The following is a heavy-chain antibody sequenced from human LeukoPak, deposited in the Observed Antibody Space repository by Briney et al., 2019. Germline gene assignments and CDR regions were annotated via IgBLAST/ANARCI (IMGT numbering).Heavy chain of an antibody. D-gene: IGHD6-6*01. CDR1: GFTVSSNY. CDR2: IYSGGST. CDR3: AKETPTAARSIDY. J-gene: IGHJ4*02. V-gene: IGHV3-53*01. Sequence: SGGSLRLSCAASGFTVSSNYMSWVRQAPGKGLEWVSVIYSGGSTYYADSVKGRFTISRDNSKNTLDLQMNSLRAEDTAVYYCAKETPTAARSIDYWGQGTLVTVSS.